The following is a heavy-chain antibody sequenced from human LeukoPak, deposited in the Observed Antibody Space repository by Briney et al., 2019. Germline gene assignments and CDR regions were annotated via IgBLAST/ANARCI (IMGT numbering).Heavy chain of an antibody. Sequence: GGSLRLSCAVSGFTLSNYSMNWVRQAPGKGLEWISYTSGSGFTIHYADSVKGRFTISRDNAKNSLYLQMNSLRAEDTAVYYCARGVPKTSYYYYYMDVWGKGTTVTVSS. D-gene: IGHD4-11*01. CDR1: GFTLSNYS. CDR2: TSGSGFTI. CDR3: ARGVPKTSYYYYYMDV. V-gene: IGHV3-48*01. J-gene: IGHJ6*03.